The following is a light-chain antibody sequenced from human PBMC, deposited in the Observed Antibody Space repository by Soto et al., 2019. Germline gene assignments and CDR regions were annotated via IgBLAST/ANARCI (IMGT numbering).Light chain of an antibody. J-gene: IGLJ1*01. CDR1: STDVGGYNS. CDR2: EVT. Sequence: QSALTQPSSVSGSPGQTITISCTGTSTDVGGYNSVSWYQHHPGKAPKLIIYEVTNRPSGVSDRFSGSKSGNTASLTISTLLAEDESDYYYGYYSSVDTLFVFGTGTKVTVL. V-gene: IGLV2-14*01. CDR3: GYYSSVDTLFV.